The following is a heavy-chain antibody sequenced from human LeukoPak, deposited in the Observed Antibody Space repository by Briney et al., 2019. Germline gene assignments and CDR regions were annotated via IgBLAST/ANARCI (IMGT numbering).Heavy chain of an antibody. CDR1: GGSITNTNY. Sequence: SETLSLTCGVSGGSITNTNYWTWVRQPPGKGLEWIGEVNLQGSTNYNPSLMGRVAIVVDTSENHSSLQLTAVTAADTAVYYCAREGGPYRPFDYWGQGTLVSVSS. J-gene: IGHJ4*02. CDR3: AREGGPYRPFDY. V-gene: IGHV4-4*02. CDR2: VNLQGST.